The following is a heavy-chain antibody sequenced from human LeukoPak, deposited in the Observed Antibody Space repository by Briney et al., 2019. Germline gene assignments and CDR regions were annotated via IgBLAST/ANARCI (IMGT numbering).Heavy chain of an antibody. CDR3: AKPFGFLEWLYGGYFDS. D-gene: IGHD3-3*01. Sequence: GGSLRLSCSASGFTFSNFAMSWVRQAPGKGLEWVSAVSSDGINTYYKDSLKGRFTISRDNSKNTVFLQMHSLTAEDTAVYYCAKPFGFLEWLYGGYFDSWGQGTLVTVSS. V-gene: IGHV3-23*01. CDR2: VSSDGINT. J-gene: IGHJ4*02. CDR1: GFTFSNFA.